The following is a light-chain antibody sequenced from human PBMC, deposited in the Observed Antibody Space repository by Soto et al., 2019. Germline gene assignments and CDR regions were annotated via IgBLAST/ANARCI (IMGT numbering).Light chain of an antibody. Sequence: EIVMTQSPATRSVSPGRRDTLSCRASQSISDTLAWYQQKPGQAPRLPIYGASRRATGFPARFRGSGSGTDFTLTISSLQPEDSEGYYCLQDYSYPFTFGQGTKVDIK. CDR2: GAS. J-gene: IGKJ2*01. CDR3: LQDYSYPFT. CDR1: QSISDT. V-gene: IGKV3-15*01.